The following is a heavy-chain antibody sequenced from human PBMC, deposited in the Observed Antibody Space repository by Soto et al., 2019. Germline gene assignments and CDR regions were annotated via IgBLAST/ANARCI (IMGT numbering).Heavy chain of an antibody. D-gene: IGHD3-22*01. Sequence: QVQLQESGPGLVKPSQTLSLTCTVSGGSISSGGYYWSWIRQHPRKGLEWIGYIYYSGSTYYNPSLKSRVTISVDTSKNQFSLKLSSVTAADTAVYYCARGGSRYYYDSSGYPSDWFDPWGQGTLVTVSS. CDR2: IYYSGST. V-gene: IGHV4-31*03. CDR1: GGSISSGGYY. J-gene: IGHJ5*02. CDR3: ARGGSRYYYDSSGYPSDWFDP.